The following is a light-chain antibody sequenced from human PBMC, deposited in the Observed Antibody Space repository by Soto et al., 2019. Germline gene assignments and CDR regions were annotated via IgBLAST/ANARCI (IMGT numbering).Light chain of an antibody. CDR3: VQALQTPLT. Sequence: DIVMTQSPLSLPVTPGEPASISCRSSQSLLHSNGYNCLDWYLQKPGQPPQLLIYLGSNRASGVPDRFSGSGSGTDFTLKISRVEAEDVGTYYCVQALQTPLTFGGGTKVEIK. V-gene: IGKV2-28*01. J-gene: IGKJ4*01. CDR2: LGS. CDR1: QSLLHSNGYNC.